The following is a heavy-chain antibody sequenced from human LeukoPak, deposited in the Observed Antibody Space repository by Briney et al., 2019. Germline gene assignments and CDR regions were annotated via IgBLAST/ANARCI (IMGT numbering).Heavy chain of an antibody. J-gene: IGHJ4*02. CDR1: GFTFDDYA. Sequence: PGGSLRLSCAASGFTFDDYAMHWVRQAPGKGLEWVSGISWNSGSIGYADSVKGRFTISRDNAKNSLYLQMNSLRAEDMALYYCAKGTLAGPLDYWGQGTLVTVSS. CDR2: ISWNSGSI. CDR3: AKGTLAGPLDY. V-gene: IGHV3-9*03.